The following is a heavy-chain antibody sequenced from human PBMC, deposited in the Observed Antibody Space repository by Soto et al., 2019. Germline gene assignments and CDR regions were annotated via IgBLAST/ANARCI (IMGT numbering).Heavy chain of an antibody. J-gene: IGHJ4*02. Sequence: QVQLVESGGGVVQPGRSLRLSCAASGFIFRNFGMHWVRRAPGKGLGGVATISGDGNDKYYPDSMKGRFTISRDNFNNTLYLQLNSLRPEDTAVYHCVQGASTAHQPLDSWGQGVLVTVSS. V-gene: IGHV3-30*03. CDR3: VQGASTAHQPLDS. CDR2: ISGDGNDK. CDR1: GFIFRNFG. D-gene: IGHD1-26*01.